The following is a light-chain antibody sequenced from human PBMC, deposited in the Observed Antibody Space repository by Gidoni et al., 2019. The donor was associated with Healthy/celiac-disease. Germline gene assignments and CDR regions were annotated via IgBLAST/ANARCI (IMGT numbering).Light chain of an antibody. CDR3: AAWDDSLNGQGV. Sequence: SVLTQQPSPSGTPGQRVTISCSGGSSNIGSNTVNWYQQLPGTAPKLLSYSNNQRPSGVPDRCSGSKSGTSASLAISGLQSEDEADYYCAAWDDSLNGQGVFGGGTKLTVL. CDR2: SNN. CDR1: SSNIGSNT. V-gene: IGLV1-44*01. J-gene: IGLJ3*02.